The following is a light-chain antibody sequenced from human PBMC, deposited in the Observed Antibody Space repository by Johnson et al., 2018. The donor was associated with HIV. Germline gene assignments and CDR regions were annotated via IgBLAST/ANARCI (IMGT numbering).Light chain of an antibody. Sequence: HSVLTQPPSVSAAPGQKVNISCSGSSSNIGNNYVSWYQQLPGTAPKVLIYDNHKRPSGIPDRVSGSKSGTSATLGITGLQTGDEADYYCGTWDSSLSVYVVGTGTKVTVL. V-gene: IGLV1-51*01. CDR1: SSNIGNNY. CDR3: GTWDSSLSVYV. J-gene: IGLJ1*01. CDR2: DNH.